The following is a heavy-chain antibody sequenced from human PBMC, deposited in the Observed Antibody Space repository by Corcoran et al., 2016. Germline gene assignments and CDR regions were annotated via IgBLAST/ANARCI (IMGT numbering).Heavy chain of an antibody. CDR1: GYTFTGYY. CDR2: INPNSGGT. Sequence: QVQLVQSGAEVKKPGASVKVSCKASGYTFTGYYMHWVRQAPGQGLEWMGWINPNSGGTNYAQKCQGRVTMTRDTSISTAYMELSRLRSDDTAVYYCARGAEDIVVVVAATPGGDFDYWGQGTLVTVSS. J-gene: IGHJ4*02. V-gene: IGHV1-2*02. CDR3: ARGAEDIVVVVAATPGGDFDY. D-gene: IGHD2-15*01.